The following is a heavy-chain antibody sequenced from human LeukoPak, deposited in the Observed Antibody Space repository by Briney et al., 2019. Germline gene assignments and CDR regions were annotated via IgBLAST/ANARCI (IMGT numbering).Heavy chain of an antibody. J-gene: IGHJ4*02. CDR1: GLTFSSYP. CDR3: AREGNSGYYPY. CDR2: ISYDGSEK. Sequence: GGSLRLSCAASGLTFSSYPMHWVRQAPGKGLEWVAAISYDGSEKHYADPVKGRFTISRDNSKNTLYLQMSSLRAEDTAMYYCAREGNSGYYPYWGQGILVTVSS. V-gene: IGHV3-30-3*01. D-gene: IGHD3-22*01.